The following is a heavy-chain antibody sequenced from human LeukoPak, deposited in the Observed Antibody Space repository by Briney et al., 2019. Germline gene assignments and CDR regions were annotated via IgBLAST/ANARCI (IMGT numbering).Heavy chain of an antibody. CDR1: GGTFSTHA. CDR2: FDPEDGET. Sequence: GASVKVSCKASGGTFSTHAISWVRQAPGKGLEWMGGFDPEDGETIYAQKFQGRVTMTEDTSTDTAYMELSSLRSEDTAVYYCATVFRQLVMLWEFDYWGQGTLVTVSS. CDR3: ATVFRQLVMLWEFDY. D-gene: IGHD6-6*01. V-gene: IGHV1-24*01. J-gene: IGHJ4*02.